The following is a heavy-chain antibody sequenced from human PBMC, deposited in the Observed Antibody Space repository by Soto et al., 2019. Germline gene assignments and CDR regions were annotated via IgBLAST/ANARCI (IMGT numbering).Heavy chain of an antibody. CDR3: ATSWDRRLDP. V-gene: IGHV1-18*01. CDR1: GYTFTGNG. J-gene: IGHJ5*02. Sequence: QVQLVQSGAEVKKPGASVKVSCKASGYTFTGNGISWVRQAPGQGLEWMGWISTYNGNTYYTQKLQGRVTRTTDTSTSTAYMELRSLRSDDTAGYYCATSWDRRLDPWGQGTLVTVSS. CDR2: ISTYNGNT. D-gene: IGHD1-26*01.